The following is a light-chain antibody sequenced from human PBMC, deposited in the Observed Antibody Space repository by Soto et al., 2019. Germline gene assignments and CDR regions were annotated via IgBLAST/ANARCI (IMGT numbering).Light chain of an antibody. V-gene: IGKV4-1*01. J-gene: IGKJ4*01. CDR3: QQYYTTPLT. Sequence: IVMTQSPDSLAVSLGERASINCKSSQIVLYNSNNKNYLVWYQQKPGQPPKLLISWASTRESGVPDRFSGSGSGTDFTLTISSLQAEDVAVYYCQQYYTTPLTFGGGTKVDIK. CDR2: WAS. CDR1: QIVLYNSNNKNY.